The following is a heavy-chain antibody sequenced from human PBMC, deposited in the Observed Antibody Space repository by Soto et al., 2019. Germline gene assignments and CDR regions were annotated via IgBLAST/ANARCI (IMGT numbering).Heavy chain of an antibody. CDR2: ITGSSDRI. D-gene: IGHD3-22*01. CDR1: GFTFSVYS. Sequence: EVQLVESGGGWVQPGGSLRLSCAASGFTFSVYSMNWVRQAPGKGLDWVSYITGSSDRILFADSVKGRFTVSRDNAKNSLYLPMNSLRDEDTGIYYCTTSNGHMNHWGQGTLVSVSS. J-gene: IGHJ4*02. CDR3: TTSNGHMNH. V-gene: IGHV3-48*02.